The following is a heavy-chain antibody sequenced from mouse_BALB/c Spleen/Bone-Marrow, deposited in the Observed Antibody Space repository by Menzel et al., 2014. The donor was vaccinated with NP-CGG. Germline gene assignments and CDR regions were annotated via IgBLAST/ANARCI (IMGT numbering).Heavy chain of an antibody. D-gene: IGHD1-1*02. Sequence: VQLQQSGPSLVAPSQSLSITCTVSGFSLTSYGVHWVRQPPGKGLEWLGVIWAGGSTNYNSALMSRLSISKDNSKNQVFLKMNSLQTDDTAMYYCARVWSEGFAYWGQGTLVTVSA. CDR2: IWAGGST. V-gene: IGHV2-9*02. CDR3: ARVWSEGFAY. J-gene: IGHJ3*01. CDR1: GFSLTSYG.